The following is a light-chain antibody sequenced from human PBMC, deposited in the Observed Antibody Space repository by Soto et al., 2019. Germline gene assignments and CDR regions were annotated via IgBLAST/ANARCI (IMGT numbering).Light chain of an antibody. V-gene: IGKV4-1*01. CDR2: WAS. J-gene: IGKJ2*03. CDR3: QQYYTTPS. CDR1: RSVSSSSNNRNY. Sequence: DIVMTQSPDSLAVSLGERATINCKSSRSVSSSSNNRNYVAWYQQRPGQSPRLLISWASSRESGVPDRFSGSGSGTDFSLTISSLQAEDVAIYSCQQYYTTPSFGQGTKLEI.